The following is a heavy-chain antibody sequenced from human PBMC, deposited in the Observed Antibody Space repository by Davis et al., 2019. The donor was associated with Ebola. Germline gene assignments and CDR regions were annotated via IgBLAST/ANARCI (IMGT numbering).Heavy chain of an antibody. CDR3: ARGLYSSSWIGGWFDP. V-gene: IGHV1-2*06. Sequence: ASVKVSCKASGYTFTGYYMHWVRQAPGQGPEWMGRINPNSGGTNYAQKFQGRVTMTRDTSISTAYMELSRLRSDDTAVYYCARGLYSSSWIGGWFDPWGQGTLVTVSS. J-gene: IGHJ5*02. D-gene: IGHD6-13*01. CDR2: INPNSGGT. CDR1: GYTFTGYY.